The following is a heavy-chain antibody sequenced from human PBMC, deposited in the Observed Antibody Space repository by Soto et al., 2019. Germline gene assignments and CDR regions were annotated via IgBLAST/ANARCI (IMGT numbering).Heavy chain of an antibody. D-gene: IGHD3-9*01. CDR1: GYTFTSYG. CDR2: ISAYNGNT. Sequence: QVQLVQSGAEVKKPGASVKVSCKASGYTFTSYGISWVRQAPGQGLEWMGWISAYNGNTSYAQKLQGRVTMTTDTPTSRGDMEVRRRRSDDTAREDWARGPGYTSDYGGQGTLVTVSS. V-gene: IGHV1-18*01. CDR3: ARGPGYTSDY. J-gene: IGHJ4*02.